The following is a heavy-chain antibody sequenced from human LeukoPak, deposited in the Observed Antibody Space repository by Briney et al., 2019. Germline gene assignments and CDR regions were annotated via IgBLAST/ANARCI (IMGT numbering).Heavy chain of an antibody. CDR3: AKLRSPDYGDYPDYYGMDV. Sequence: GGSLRLSCAASGFTFSSYGMDWVRQAPGKGLERVAVMSYDGSNKYYADSVKGRFTVSRDNSKNTLYLQMDSLRAEDTAVYYCAKLRSPDYGDYPDYYGMDVWGQGTTVTVSS. J-gene: IGHJ6*02. V-gene: IGHV3-30*18. D-gene: IGHD4-17*01. CDR1: GFTFSSYG. CDR2: MSYDGSNK.